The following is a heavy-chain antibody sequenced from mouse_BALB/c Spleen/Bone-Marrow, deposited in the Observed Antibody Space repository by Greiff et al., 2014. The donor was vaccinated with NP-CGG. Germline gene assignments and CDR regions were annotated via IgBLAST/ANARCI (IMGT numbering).Heavy chain of an antibody. J-gene: IGHJ3*01. Sequence: VQLQQSGPELVKPGASVKMSCKASGYTFTSYVMHWVKQKPGQGLEWIGYISPYNDGTKYNEKFKGKATLTSDKSSSTAYMELSSLTSEDSAVYYCARNYRYDGFAYWGQGTLVTVSA. CDR3: ARNYRYDGFAY. V-gene: IGHV1-14*01. D-gene: IGHD2-14*01. CDR2: ISPYNDGT. CDR1: GYTFTSYV.